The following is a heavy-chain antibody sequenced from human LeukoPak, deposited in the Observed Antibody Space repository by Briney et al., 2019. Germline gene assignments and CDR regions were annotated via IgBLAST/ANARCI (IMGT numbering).Heavy chain of an antibody. J-gene: IGHJ4*02. CDR2: ISAYEGNT. D-gene: IGHD2-2*01. V-gene: IGHV1-18*01. CDR1: GYTFTRYG. Sequence: ASVKVSCKTSGYTFTRYGISWVRQAPGQGLEWMGWISAYEGNTKYAQKVQGRVSMTTDTSTSTAYMELRSLRSDDTAVYYCARDNAIIPAEIADYWGQGTQVTVFS. CDR3: ARDNAIIPAEIADY.